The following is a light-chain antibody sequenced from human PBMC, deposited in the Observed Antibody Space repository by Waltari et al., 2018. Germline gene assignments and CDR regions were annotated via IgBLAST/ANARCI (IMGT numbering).Light chain of an antibody. CDR1: KSVGRF. J-gene: IGKJ1*01. CDR3: QKYVNLPAT. Sequence: ESVLTQSPSPLSLSPGERATLSCRASKSVGRFLAWYQQKPGQAPRLLIYHASIRATGIPDRFSGSGSGTDFSLTISGLEPEDFAVYYCQKYVNLPATFGQGTKVEIK. V-gene: IGKV3-20*01. CDR2: HAS.